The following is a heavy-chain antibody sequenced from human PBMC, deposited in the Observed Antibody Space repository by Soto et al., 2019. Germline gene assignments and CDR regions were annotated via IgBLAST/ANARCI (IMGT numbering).Heavy chain of an antibody. D-gene: IGHD4-4*01. J-gene: IGHJ4*02. CDR3: ARDLXSNSFGCDY. Sequence: QVQLVESGGGVVQPGRSLRLSCAASGFTFSSYDMHWVRQAPGKGLEWVAVIWYDGTNKYYADSVKGRFTISRDNSKNTLYLQMNSLRAEDTAVYYCARDLXSNSFGCDYWGQGTLVTVSS. V-gene: IGHV3-33*01. CDR2: IWYDGTNK. CDR1: GFTFSSYD.